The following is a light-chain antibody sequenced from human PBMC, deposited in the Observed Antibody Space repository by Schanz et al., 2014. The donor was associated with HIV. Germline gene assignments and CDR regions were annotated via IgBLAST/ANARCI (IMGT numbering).Light chain of an antibody. V-gene: IGLV2-8*01. CDR1: SSDVGDYIY. J-gene: IGLJ3*02. CDR3: SSYTSSSTPLV. CDR2: EVS. Sequence: QSALTQPPSASGSPGQSVTISCTGTSSDVGDYIYVSWYQQHPGKAPKLMIYEVSKRPSGVPDRFSGSKSGNTASLTVSGLQAEDEADYYCSSYTSSSTPLVFGGGTKLTVL.